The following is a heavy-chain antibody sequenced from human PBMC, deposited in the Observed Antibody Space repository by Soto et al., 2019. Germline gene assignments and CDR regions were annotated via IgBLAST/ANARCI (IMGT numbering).Heavy chain of an antibody. Sequence: AGSLRLSCAASQFIFSKSSMMWVRQAPGAGLEWVSGINGSGGRTFYADSVKGRFTISRDNLKNTLFMQMNSLKAEDTAIYYCVKWGDDSKYFHHWGQGTLVTVSS. V-gene: IGHV3-23*01. CDR2: INGSGGRT. CDR3: VKWGDDSKYFHH. CDR1: QFIFSKSS. J-gene: IGHJ1*01. D-gene: IGHD2-21*02.